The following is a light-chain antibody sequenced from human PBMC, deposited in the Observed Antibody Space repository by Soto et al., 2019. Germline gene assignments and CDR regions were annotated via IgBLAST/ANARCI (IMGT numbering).Light chain of an antibody. CDR2: GMS. V-gene: IGKV3-15*01. J-gene: IGKJ4*01. Sequence: EIQLTQSPATLSLSPGERATLSCRASQRVTRNLAWYQQKPGQSPRLLIYGMSTRATGVPDRFSGSGSGTEFTLTISNLQSADFAVYFCQHYNNWPRTFGGGTKVEIK. CDR1: QRVTRN. CDR3: QHYNNWPRT.